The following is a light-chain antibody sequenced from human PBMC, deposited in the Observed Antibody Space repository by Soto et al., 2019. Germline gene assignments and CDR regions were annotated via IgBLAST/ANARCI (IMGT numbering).Light chain of an antibody. CDR2: DSS. J-gene: IGKJ1*01. Sequence: AIQMTQSPSSLSASVGDRVTITCRASQGIRNDLCLYQQKPGKSPKILIYDSSSLGSVVPSRFSGSASGTEFTLTISSLQPDDFATYYCQQYDTYSWTFGRGTKVDIK. V-gene: IGKV1-13*02. CDR3: QQYDTYSWT. CDR1: QGIRND.